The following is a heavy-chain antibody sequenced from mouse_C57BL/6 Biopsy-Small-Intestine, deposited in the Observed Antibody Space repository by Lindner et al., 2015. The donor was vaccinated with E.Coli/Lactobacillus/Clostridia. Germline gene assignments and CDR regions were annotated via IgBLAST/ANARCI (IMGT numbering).Heavy chain of an antibody. D-gene: IGHD1-1*01. CDR2: IYPGDGDT. J-gene: IGHJ2*01. CDR1: GYAFSSSR. V-gene: IGHV1-82*01. CDR3: ARDYYGSSYDY. Sequence: VQLQESGPELVKPGASVKISCKASGYAFSSSRMNWVKQRPGKGLEWIGRIYPGDGDTNYNGKFKGKATLTADKSSSTAYMQLSSLTSEDSAVYFCARDYYGSSYDYWGQGTTLTVSS.